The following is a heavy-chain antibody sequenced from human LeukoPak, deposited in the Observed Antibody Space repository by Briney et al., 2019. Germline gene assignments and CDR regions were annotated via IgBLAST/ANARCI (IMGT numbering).Heavy chain of an antibody. CDR1: GFTFSSYA. CDR2: ISGSGGST. Sequence: PGGSLRLSCAASGFTFSSYAMSWVRQAPGKGLEWVSAISGSGGSTYYEDSVKGRFTISRDNSKNTLYLQMNSLRAEDTAVYYCAKGGDTSCHGCWFDPWGQGTLVTVSS. J-gene: IGHJ5*02. CDR3: AKGGDTSCHGCWFDP. D-gene: IGHD2-2*01. V-gene: IGHV3-23*01.